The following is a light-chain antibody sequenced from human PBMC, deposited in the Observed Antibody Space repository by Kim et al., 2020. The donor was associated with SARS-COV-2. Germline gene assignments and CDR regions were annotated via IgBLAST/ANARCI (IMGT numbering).Light chain of an antibody. Sequence: RSASVGDRVTITCRASQSINNWLAWYQQKPGKAPKLLIYKASSLESGVPSRFSGSGSGTEFTLTISSLQPDDFATYYCQQYNSWTFGQGTKVDIK. CDR2: KAS. J-gene: IGKJ1*01. CDR3: QQYNSWT. V-gene: IGKV1-5*03. CDR1: QSINNW.